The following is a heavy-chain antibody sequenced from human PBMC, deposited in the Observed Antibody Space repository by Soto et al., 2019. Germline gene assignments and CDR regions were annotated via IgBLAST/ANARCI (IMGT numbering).Heavy chain of an antibody. D-gene: IGHD3-9*01. Sequence: PGGSLRLSCAASGFTFSTYSMNWVRQAPGKGLEWVSYISSSSSTIFYTDSVKGRFTVSRDSAKNSLYLQMNSLRAEDTAVYYCAKAGCYDILTGYRNRFDSRGQGTRVTVSS. V-gene: IGHV3-48*01. CDR3: AKAGCYDILTGYRNRFDS. J-gene: IGHJ5*01. CDR1: GFTFSTYS. CDR2: ISSSSSTI.